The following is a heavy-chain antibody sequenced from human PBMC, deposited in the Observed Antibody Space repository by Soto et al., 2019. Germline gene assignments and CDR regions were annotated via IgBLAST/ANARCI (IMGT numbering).Heavy chain of an antibody. CDR2: IYPGDSDT. Sequence: GESLKISCKGSGYSFTSYWIGWVRQMPGKGLEWMGIIYPGDSDTRYSPSFQGQVTISADKSISTAYLQWSSLKASDTAMYYCARLGAPPMAARPYYYYYYYMDVWGKGTTVTVSS. CDR3: ARLGAPPMAARPYYYYYYYMDV. CDR1: GYSFTSYW. J-gene: IGHJ6*03. V-gene: IGHV5-51*01. D-gene: IGHD6-6*01.